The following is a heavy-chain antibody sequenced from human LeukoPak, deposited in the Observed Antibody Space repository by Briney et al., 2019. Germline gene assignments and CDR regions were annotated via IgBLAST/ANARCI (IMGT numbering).Heavy chain of an antibody. Sequence: PSETLFLTCAVSGYSISSGYYWGWIRQPPGKGLEWIGSIYHSGSTYYNPSLKSRVTISVDTSKNQFSLKLSSVTAADTAVYYCARGDRSGYYSGQGTLFTVSS. J-gene: IGHJ4*02. CDR2: IYHSGST. CDR3: ARGDRSGYY. V-gene: IGHV4-38-2*01. D-gene: IGHD3-22*01. CDR1: GYSISSGYY.